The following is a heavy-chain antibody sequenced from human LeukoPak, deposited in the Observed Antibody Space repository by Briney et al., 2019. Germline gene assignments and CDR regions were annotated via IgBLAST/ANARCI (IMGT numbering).Heavy chain of an antibody. J-gene: IGHJ4*02. V-gene: IGHV4-34*01. CDR3: AGVPPNPHRGVDY. Sequence: PSETLSLTCAVYGGSFSGYYWSWIRQPPGKGLEWIGEINHSGSTNYNPSLKSRVTISVDTSKNQFSLKLSSVTPADTAVYYCAGVPPNPHRGVDYWGQGTLVTVSS. CDR1: GGSFSGYY. D-gene: IGHD3-10*01. CDR2: INHSGST.